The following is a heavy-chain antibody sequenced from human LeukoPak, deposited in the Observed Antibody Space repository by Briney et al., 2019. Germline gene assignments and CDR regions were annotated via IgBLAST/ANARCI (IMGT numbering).Heavy chain of an antibody. Sequence: GSLRLSCAASGLTFSSYGMHWVRQAPGKGLEWVAFIRYDGSNKYYADSVKGRFTISRDNSKNTLYLQMNSLRAEDTAVYYCARVWTPSGSYYYDSSGYLYYYYGMDVWGQGTTVTVSS. CDR3: ARVWTPSGSYYYDSSGYLYYYYGMDV. D-gene: IGHD3-22*01. V-gene: IGHV3-30*02. J-gene: IGHJ6*02. CDR1: GLTFSSYG. CDR2: IRYDGSNK.